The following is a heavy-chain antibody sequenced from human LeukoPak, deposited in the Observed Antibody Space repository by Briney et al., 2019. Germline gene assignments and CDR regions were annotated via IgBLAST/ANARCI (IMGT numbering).Heavy chain of an antibody. V-gene: IGHV3-7*03. J-gene: IGHJ4*02. D-gene: IGHD2-8*01. CDR3: AKGGRGNGEVY. CDR2: IKQDGSEK. CDR1: GFTFSSYW. Sequence: GGSLRLSCAVSGFTFSSYWMNWVRQAPGKGLEWVANIKQDGSEKNYVDSVKGRFTISRDNAKSSLFLQMNDLRAEDTAVYYCAKGGRGNGEVYWRGGSLVSVSS.